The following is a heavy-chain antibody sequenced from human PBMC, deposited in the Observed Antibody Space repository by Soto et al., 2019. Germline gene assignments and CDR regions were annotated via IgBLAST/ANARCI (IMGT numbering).Heavy chain of an antibody. V-gene: IGHV4-34*01. CDR3: ARASGKGPSNLPYGLGFDY. J-gene: IGHJ4*02. D-gene: IGHD3-16*01. Sequence: SETLSLTCAVYGGSFSGYYWSWNRQPPGKGLEWIGEINHSGSTNYNPSLKSRVTISVDASKNQFSLKLSSVTAADTAVYYCARASGKGPSNLPYGLGFDYWGQGTLVTVSS. CDR2: INHSGST. CDR1: GGSFSGYY.